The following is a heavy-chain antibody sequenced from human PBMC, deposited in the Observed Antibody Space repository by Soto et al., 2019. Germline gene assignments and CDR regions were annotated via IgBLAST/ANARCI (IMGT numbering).Heavy chain of an antibody. CDR3: ARPAKSESYDY. J-gene: IGHJ4*02. V-gene: IGHV5-51*01. D-gene: IGHD1-26*01. CDR2: VHPGDSDT. CDR1: GYSFTSYW. Sequence: GSSLKISCKGSGYSFTSYWIGWVRQIPGKGLARMGTVHPGDSDTRYSPSFQGQATITAAKSSSTASLQWSSLKASDTAMYYCARPAKSESYDYWVQGTLVTVSS.